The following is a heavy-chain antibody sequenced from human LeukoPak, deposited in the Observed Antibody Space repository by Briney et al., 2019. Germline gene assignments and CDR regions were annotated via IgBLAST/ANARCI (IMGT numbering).Heavy chain of an antibody. CDR1: GGSISSSSYY. CDR3: ARPKYSSSWYYFDY. J-gene: IGHJ4*02. D-gene: IGHD6-13*01. CDR2: IYYSGST. V-gene: IGHV4-39*01. Sequence: KPSETLSLTCTVSGGSISSSSYYWGWIRQPPGKGLEWIGSIYYSGSTYYNPSLKSRVTISVDTSKNQFSLKLSSVTAADTAVYYCARPKYSSSWYYFDYWGQGTLVTVSS.